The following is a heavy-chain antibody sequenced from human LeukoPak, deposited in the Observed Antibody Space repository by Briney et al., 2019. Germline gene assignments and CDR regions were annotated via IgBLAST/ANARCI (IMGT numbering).Heavy chain of an antibody. Sequence: ASVKVSCKVSGYTFTDYYVHWVQHAPGKGREWMGLIDPENDETIYSEKFQGRLTMAADTSTDTAYMELRSEDTAFYYCATSSMGTATAAFDYWGQGTLVTVSS. CDR2: IDPENDET. CDR3: ATSSMGTATAAFDY. D-gene: IGHD7-27*01. J-gene: IGHJ4*02. CDR1: GYTFTDYY. V-gene: IGHV1-69-2*01.